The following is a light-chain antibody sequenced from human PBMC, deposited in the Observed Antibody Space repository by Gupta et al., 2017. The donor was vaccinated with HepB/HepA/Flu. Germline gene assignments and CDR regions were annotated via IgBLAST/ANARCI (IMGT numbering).Light chain of an antibody. CDR1: QRIITY. Sequence: EIVLTQSPATLSLSPGERATPSCRASQRIITYLAWYQQKPGQAPRLLIYDSSNRATGIPARFSGSASGTDFTLTITILDPEDSAVYYCQQRSNWPLTFGGGTKVEIK. CDR2: DSS. CDR3: QQRSNWPLT. V-gene: IGKV3-11*01. J-gene: IGKJ4*01.